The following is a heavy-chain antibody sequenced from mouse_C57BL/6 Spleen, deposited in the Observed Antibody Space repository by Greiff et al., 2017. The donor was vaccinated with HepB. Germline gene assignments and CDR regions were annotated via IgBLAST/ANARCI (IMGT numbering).Heavy chain of an antibody. CDR1: GFTFTDYY. V-gene: IGHV7-3*01. CDR2: IRNKANGYTT. Sequence: EVKVEESGGGLVQPGGSLSLSCAASGFTFTDYYMSWVRQPPGKALEWLGFIRNKANGYTTEYSASVKGRFTISRDNSQSILYLQMNALRAEDSATYYCARSLLYDYLVGAYWGQGTLVTVSA. D-gene: IGHD2-4*01. J-gene: IGHJ3*01. CDR3: ARSLLYDYLVGAY.